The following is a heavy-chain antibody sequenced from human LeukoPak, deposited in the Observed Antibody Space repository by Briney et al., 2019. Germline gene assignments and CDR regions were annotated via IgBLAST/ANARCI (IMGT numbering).Heavy chain of an antibody. CDR3: ARDGLGIVVVAATPDNWFDP. CDR1: GLTFSSYG. V-gene: IGHV3-33*01. CDR2: IWYDGSNK. Sequence: PGRSLRLSCAASGLTFSSYGMHWVRQAPGKGLEWVAVIWYDGSNKYYADSVKGRFTISRDNSKNTLYLQMNSLRAEDTAVYYCARDGLGIVVVAATPDNWFDPWGQGTLVTVSS. J-gene: IGHJ5*02. D-gene: IGHD2-15*01.